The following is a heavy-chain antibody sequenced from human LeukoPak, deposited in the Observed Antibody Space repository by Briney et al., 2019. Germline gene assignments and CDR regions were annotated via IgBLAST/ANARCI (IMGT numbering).Heavy chain of an antibody. CDR1: GFTFSSYW. CDR3: ARDFESSGWYYFDY. CDR2: IKQDGSEK. J-gene: IGHJ4*02. D-gene: IGHD6-19*01. Sequence: GVSLRLSCAASGFTFSSYWMSWVRQAPGKGLEWVANIKQDGSEKYYVDSVKGRFTISRDNAKNSLYLQMNSLRAEDTAVYYCARDFESSGWYYFDYWGQGTLVTVSS. V-gene: IGHV3-7*01.